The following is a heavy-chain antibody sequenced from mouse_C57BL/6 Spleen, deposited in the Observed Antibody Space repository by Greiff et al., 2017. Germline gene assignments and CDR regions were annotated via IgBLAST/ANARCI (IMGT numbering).Heavy chain of an antibody. CDR2: IYPRSGNT. V-gene: IGHV1-81*01. CDR1: GYTFTSSG. J-gene: IGHJ1*03. D-gene: IGHD2-2*01. Sequence: QVQLQQSGAELARPGASVKLSCKASGYTFTSSGISWVKQRTGQGLEWIGEIYPRSGNTYYNEKFKGKATLTADKSSSTAYMELRSLTSEDSAVYFCARSGGGYDEGYWYFDVWGTGTTVTVSS. CDR3: ARSGGGYDEGYWYFDV.